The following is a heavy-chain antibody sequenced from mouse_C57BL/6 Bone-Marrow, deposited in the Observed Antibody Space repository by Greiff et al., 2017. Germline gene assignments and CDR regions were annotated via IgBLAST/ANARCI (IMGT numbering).Heavy chain of an antibody. J-gene: IGHJ3*01. D-gene: IGHD1-1*01. CDR1: GYTFTSYW. Sequence: QVQLQQPGAELVKPGASVKLSCKASGYTFTSYWMHWVKQRPGQGLEWIGMIHPNSGSTNYNEKLKSKATLTVDKSSSTAYMQIISLTSECSAVYYCAKGDLDYYDRFAYWGQGTLVTVSA. CDR3: AKGDLDYYDRFAY. V-gene: IGHV1-64*01. CDR2: IHPNSGST.